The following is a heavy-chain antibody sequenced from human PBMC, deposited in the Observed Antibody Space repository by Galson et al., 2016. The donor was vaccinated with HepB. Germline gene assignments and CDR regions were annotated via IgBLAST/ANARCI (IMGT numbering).Heavy chain of an antibody. Sequence: SVKVSCKASGYTFSTYDISWVRQAPGQGLEWMGIISTYKGNTNYAQNFQGRVTVTTDTSTSTAYMELRSLRSDDTAVYYCARVPSTYCSSTSCLFDYWGQGTLVTVSS. CDR2: ISTYKGNT. CDR3: ARVPSTYCSSTSCLFDY. D-gene: IGHD2-2*01. V-gene: IGHV1-18*01. J-gene: IGHJ4*02. CDR1: GYTFSTYD.